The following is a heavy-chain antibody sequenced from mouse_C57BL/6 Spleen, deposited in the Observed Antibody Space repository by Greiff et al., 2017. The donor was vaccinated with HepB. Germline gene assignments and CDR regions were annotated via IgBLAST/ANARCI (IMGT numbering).Heavy chain of an antibody. D-gene: IGHD1-1*01. CDR2: IYPRSGNT. Sequence: QVQLQQSGAELARPGASVKLSCKASGYTFTSYGISWVKQRTGQGLEWIGEIYPRSGNTYYNEKFKGKATLTADKSSSTAYMELRSLTSEDSAVYFCARSPIITTVVATRAMDYWGQGTSVTVSS. J-gene: IGHJ4*01. CDR1: GYTFTSYG. V-gene: IGHV1-81*01. CDR3: ARSPIITTVVATRAMDY.